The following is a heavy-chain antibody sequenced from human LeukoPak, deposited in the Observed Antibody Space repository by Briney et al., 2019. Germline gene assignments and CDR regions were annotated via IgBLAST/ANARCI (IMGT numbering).Heavy chain of an antibody. V-gene: IGHV4-34*01. CDR3: ARGPVPDY. J-gene: IGHJ4*02. Sequence: SETLSLTCAVYGGSFSGYYWSWIRQPPGKGPEWIGEINHSGSTNYNPSLKSRVTISVDTSKNQFSLKLSSVTAADTAVYYCARGPVPDYWGQGTLVTVSS. CDR1: GGSFSGYY. D-gene: IGHD1-1*01. CDR2: INHSGST.